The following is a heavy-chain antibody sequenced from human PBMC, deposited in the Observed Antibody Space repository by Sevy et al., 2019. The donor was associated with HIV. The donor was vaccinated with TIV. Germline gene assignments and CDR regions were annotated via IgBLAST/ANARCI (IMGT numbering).Heavy chain of an antibody. CDR2: LYHDGSS. D-gene: IGHD5-12*01. J-gene: IGHJ4*02. CDR1: GGSLSRSPYY. Sequence: SETLSLTCSVSGGSLSRSPYYWGWIGQPPGKGLEWIGSLYHDGSSSYIPSLKSRVTMSADTSNNQFSLRLTSVTAADTAVYYCTRRGYSGRFDFWGQGILVTVSS. CDR3: TRRGYSGRFDF. V-gene: IGHV4-39*01.